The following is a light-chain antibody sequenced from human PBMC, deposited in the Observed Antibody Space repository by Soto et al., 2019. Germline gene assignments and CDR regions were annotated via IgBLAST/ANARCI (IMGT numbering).Light chain of an antibody. Sequence: SYELTQPPSVSVAPGQTARITCGGDNIRSRSVHWYHQKPGQAPVLVVYDDTDRPSGIPERFSGSNSGNTATLAISRVEPGDEADYFCQVWDSGSGHHVFGTGTKVTVL. J-gene: IGLJ1*01. V-gene: IGLV3-21*02. CDR3: QVWDSGSGHHV. CDR2: DDT. CDR1: NIRSRS.